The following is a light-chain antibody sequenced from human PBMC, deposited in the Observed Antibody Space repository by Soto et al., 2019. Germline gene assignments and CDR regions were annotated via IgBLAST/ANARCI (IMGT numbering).Light chain of an antibody. CDR3: QQYGGSPRT. CDR2: GAS. J-gene: IGKJ1*01. V-gene: IGKV3-20*01. Sequence: EIVLTLSPGTLSLSPVERATVSCIASQSVSSSSLAWYQHKRGQAPRLLIHGASSRATGIPDRFSGSGSGTDFTLTISRLEPEDFAVYYCQQYGGSPRTFGQGTKVDIK. CDR1: QSVSSSS.